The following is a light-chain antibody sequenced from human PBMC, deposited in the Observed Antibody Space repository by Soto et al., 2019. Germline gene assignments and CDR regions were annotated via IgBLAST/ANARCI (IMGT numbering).Light chain of an antibody. CDR3: QNYNSDPRT. Sequence: DIQMTQSPSTLSASVGDRVTITCRASQGIIGWLAWYQQKPGKAPRLLIYTASTLEGGVPSRFSGSGSGTDFTLTISSLQPEDVSTYYCQNYNSDPRTFGHGTKVDIK. J-gene: IGKJ3*01. CDR2: TAS. CDR1: QGIIGW. V-gene: IGKV1-5*03.